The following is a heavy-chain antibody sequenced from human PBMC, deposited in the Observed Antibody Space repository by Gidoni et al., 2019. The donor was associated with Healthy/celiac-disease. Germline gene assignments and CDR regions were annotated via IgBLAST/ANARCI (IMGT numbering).Heavy chain of an antibody. CDR3: ARGKRVGYSYDKAGEYYFDY. D-gene: IGHD5-18*01. V-gene: IGHV4-34*01. J-gene: IGHJ4*02. Sequence: QVPLQQWGAGLLKPSAPLSLPCDVFGGSFSGYFLRWIRQPPGKGLEWMGEINHSGSTNYNPSLKSRVTISVDTSKNQFSLKLSSVTAADTAVYYCARGKRVGYSYDKAGEYYFDYWGQGTLVTVSS. CDR1: GGSFSGYF. CDR2: INHSGST.